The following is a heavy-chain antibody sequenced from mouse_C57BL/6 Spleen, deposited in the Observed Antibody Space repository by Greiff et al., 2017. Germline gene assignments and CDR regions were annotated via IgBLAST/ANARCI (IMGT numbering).Heavy chain of an antibody. CDR3: ARSVLFYWYFDV. Sequence: QVQLQQSGAELVRPGTSVTVSCKASGYAFTNYLIEWVKQRPGQGLEWIGVINPGSGGTNYNEKFKGKATLTADKSSSTAYMQLSSLTSEDSAVYFCARSVLFYWYFDVWGTGTTVTVSS. V-gene: IGHV1-54*01. J-gene: IGHJ1*03. CDR1: GYAFTNYL. CDR2: INPGSGGT.